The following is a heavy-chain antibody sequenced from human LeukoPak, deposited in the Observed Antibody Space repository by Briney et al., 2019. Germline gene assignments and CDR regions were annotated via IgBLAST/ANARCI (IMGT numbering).Heavy chain of an antibody. CDR2: IIPIFGTA. CDR3: ARDLKYYYDSSGYYEAGY. V-gene: IGHV1-69*05. Sequence: SVKVSCKASGGIFSSYAISWVRQAPGQGLEWMGRIIPIFGTANYAQKFQGRVTITTDESTSTAYMELSSLRSEDTAVYYCARDLKYYYDSSGYYEAGYWGQGTLVTVSS. CDR1: GGIFSSYA. J-gene: IGHJ4*02. D-gene: IGHD3-22*01.